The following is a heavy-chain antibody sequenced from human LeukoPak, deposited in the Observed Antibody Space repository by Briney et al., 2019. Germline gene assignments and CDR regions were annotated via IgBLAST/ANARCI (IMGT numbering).Heavy chain of an antibody. CDR1: GFTFSSYA. CDR3: ATVMGP. V-gene: IGHV3-30-3*01. J-gene: IGHJ5*02. Sequence: GGSLRLSCAASGFTFSSYAMHWVRQAPGKGLEWVAVISYDGSNKYYADSVKGRFTISRDNSKNTLYLQMNSLRAEDTAVYYCATVMGPWGQGTLVTVSS. CDR2: ISYDGSNK. D-gene: IGHD3-10*01.